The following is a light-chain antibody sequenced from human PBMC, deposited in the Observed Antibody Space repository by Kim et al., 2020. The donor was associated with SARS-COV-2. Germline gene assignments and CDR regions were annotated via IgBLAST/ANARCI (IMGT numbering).Light chain of an antibody. CDR2: AAS. Sequence: EIVLTQSPGTLSLSPGKRATLSCRASQSVTSNYLAWYQQKPGQAPRLLIYAASTRATGIPDRFSGSGSGTDFTLTISRLEPEDFAVYYCQQYGSSPRTFGQGTKLEI. CDR1: QSVTSNY. V-gene: IGKV3-20*01. CDR3: QQYGSSPRT. J-gene: IGKJ2*01.